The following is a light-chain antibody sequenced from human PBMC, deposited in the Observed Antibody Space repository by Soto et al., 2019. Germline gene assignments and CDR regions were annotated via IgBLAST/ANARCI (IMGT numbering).Light chain of an antibody. J-gene: IGKJ1*01. CDR3: QQYDNCPWT. V-gene: IGKV3-15*01. CDR1: QSISDP. CDR2: GAS. Sequence: EIVMTQSPATLSVSQGGRATLSCRASQSISDPLAWYQQKPGQAPRLLIYGASRRATGFPARFSGSGSGTDFSRTISSLRSEDFAVYYYQQYDNCPWTFGEGTKLE.